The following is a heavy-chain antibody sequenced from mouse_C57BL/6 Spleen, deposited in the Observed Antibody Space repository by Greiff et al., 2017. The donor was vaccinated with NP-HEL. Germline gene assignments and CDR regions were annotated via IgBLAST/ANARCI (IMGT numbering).Heavy chain of an antibody. Sequence: VQLQQSGAELVKPGASVKISCKASGYAFSSYWMNWVKQRPGKGLEWIGQIYPGDGDTNYNGKFKGKATLTADKSTSTAYMQLSSLTSEDSAVYFCARREQRRPFAYLGQGTLVTVSA. CDR3: ARREQRRPFAY. CDR1: GYAFSSYW. CDR2: IYPGDGDT. J-gene: IGHJ3*01. D-gene: IGHD3-2*02. V-gene: IGHV1-80*01.